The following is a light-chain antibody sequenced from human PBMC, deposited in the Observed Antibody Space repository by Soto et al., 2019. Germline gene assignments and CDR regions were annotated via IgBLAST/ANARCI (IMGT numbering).Light chain of an antibody. CDR2: AAS. J-gene: IGKJ1*01. CDR1: QSISNH. CDR3: QQSYSSPPK. V-gene: IGKV1-39*01. Sequence: DIQMTQSPSSLSASVEDRVIITCRASQSISNHLNWYQQKPGKAPKLLIFAASSLQSGVPSRFSGSRSGPDFTLTISSLQHEHFATYYCQQSYSSPPKFGQGTKVDIK.